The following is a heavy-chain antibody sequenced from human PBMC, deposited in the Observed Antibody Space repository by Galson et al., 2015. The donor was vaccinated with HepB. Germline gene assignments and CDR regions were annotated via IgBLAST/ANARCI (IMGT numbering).Heavy chain of an antibody. CDR3: VKEGSWFGGDWFDP. D-gene: IGHD3-16*01. J-gene: IGHJ5*02. V-gene: IGHV3-23*01. CDR2: INGRCATR. CDR1: GFIFHHHA. Sequence: SLRLSCEGSGFIFHHHAMAWIRQAPGKGLEWVSGINGRCATRAYSDDVKGRFSISSDNSKDTVFLQMDNLRAEDPAVYYCVKEGSWFGGDWFDPWGQGALVTVS.